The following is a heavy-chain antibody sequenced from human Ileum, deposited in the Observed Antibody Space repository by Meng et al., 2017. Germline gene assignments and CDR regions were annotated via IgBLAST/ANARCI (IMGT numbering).Heavy chain of an antibody. CDR3: ARVLSGGSGVNGWFDP. Sequence: VHLQVPGARLVKLLPTLSLTRTVSGGSIYRTGYYWSWTRQHPGKGLEWKWYIYYSGSTYYNPPLKSRVAISIHTSNNQISLNLSSVTAAATAVYDCARVLSGGSGVNGWFDPWGQGTLVTVSS. J-gene: IGHJ5*02. CDR1: GGSIYRTGYY. CDR2: IYYSGST. V-gene: IGHV4-31*03. D-gene: IGHD3-10*01.